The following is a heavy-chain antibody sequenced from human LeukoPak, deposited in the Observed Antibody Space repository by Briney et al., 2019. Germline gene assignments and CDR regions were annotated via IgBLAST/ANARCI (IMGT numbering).Heavy chain of an antibody. J-gene: IGHJ6*02. CDR2: IQSGGTT. V-gene: IGHV3-53*01. D-gene: IGHD1-26*01. CDR1: GFTVSGDY. CDR3: AREPWGAKGAAWGMDV. Sequence: GGSLRLSCAASGFTVSGDYMNWVRQAPGKGLEWVSVIQSGGTTYYADSVKGRFTISRDISKNTLYLQMDSLRAEDTAVYYCAREPWGAKGAAWGMDVWGQGTTVTVSS.